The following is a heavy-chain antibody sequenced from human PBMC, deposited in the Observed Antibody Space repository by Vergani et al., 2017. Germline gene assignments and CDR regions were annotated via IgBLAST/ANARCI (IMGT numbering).Heavy chain of an antibody. CDR3: ARDRSWYGDYVEFLGGMDV. Sequence: QVQLQQWGAGLLKPSETLSLTCTVSGGSISSSSYYWGWIRQPPGKGLEWIGSIYYSGSTYYNPSLKSRVTISVDTPKNQFSLKLSSVTAADTAVYYCARDRSWYGDYVEFLGGMDVWGQGTTVTVSS. J-gene: IGHJ6*02. D-gene: IGHD4-17*01. V-gene: IGHV4-39*07. CDR1: GGSISSSSYY. CDR2: IYYSGST.